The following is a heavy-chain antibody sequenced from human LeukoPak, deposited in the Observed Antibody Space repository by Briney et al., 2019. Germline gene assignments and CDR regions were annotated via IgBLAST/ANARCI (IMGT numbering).Heavy chain of an antibody. V-gene: IGHV3-30*18. Sequence: GRSLRLSCAASGFTSSSSNMHWVRQAPGKGLEWVAVISYDGSNKYYADSVKGRFTISRDNSKNTVYLQMNSLRAEDTAVYYCAKDRSYSWALDYWGQGTLVTVSS. J-gene: IGHJ4*02. CDR3: AKDRSYSWALDY. CDR2: ISYDGSNK. D-gene: IGHD2-2*01. CDR1: GFTSSSSN.